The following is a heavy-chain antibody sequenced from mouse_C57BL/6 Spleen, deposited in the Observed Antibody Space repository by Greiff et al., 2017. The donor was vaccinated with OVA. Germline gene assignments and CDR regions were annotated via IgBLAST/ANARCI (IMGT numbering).Heavy chain of an antibody. D-gene: IGHD1-1*01. CDR1: GYTFTSYW. J-gene: IGHJ2*01. V-gene: IGHV1-52*01. CDR2: IDPSDSET. CDR3: ARGGLTTVVPYYFDY. Sequence: QVQLQQPGAELVRPGSSVKLSCKASGYTFTSYWMHWVKQRPIQGLEWIGNIDPSDSETHYNQKFKDKATLTVDKSSSTAYMQLSSLTSEDSAVYYCARGGLTTVVPYYFDYWGQGTILTVSS.